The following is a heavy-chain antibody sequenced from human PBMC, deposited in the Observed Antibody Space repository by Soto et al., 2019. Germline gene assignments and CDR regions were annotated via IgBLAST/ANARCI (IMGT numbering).Heavy chain of an antibody. CDR2: IGSVGGDT. CDR3: VKDRMAYNSVWDPFDI. J-gene: IGHJ3*02. CDR1: GFTFYSYA. Sequence: EVQLLESGGGLVQPGGSLRLSCAASGFTFYSYAMSWVRQAPGKGLEWVSTIGSVGGDTYYADSVKGRFTISRDDSKNTLLLQRNSVRAEDTAVYYCVKDRMAYNSVWDPFDIWGQGTMVTVSS. V-gene: IGHV3-23*01. D-gene: IGHD1-20*01.